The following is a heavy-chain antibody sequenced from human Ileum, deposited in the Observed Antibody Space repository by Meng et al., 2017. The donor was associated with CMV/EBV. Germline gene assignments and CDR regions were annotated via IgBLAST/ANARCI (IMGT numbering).Heavy chain of an antibody. J-gene: IGHJ4*02. CDR3: AGQSSFGGNTPIGY. CDR2: ISSLSSYI. CDR1: GFAFSTYS. Sequence: GESLKISCAASGFAFSTYSMNWVRQAPGKGLEWVSSISSLSSYIYYSDSLKGRFTVSRDNAKNSLYLQLNSLRAEDTAVYYCAGQSSFGGNTPIGYWGQGTLVTVSS. V-gene: IGHV3-21*01. D-gene: IGHD4-23*01.